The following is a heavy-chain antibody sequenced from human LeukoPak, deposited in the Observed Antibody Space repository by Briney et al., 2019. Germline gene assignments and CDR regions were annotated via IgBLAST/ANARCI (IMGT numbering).Heavy chain of an antibody. CDR2: ISGSGGST. J-gene: IGHJ4*02. CDR1: GFTVSSNY. CDR3: ARVIRAAPGKGYFDY. Sequence: GGSLRLSCAASGFTVSSNYMSWVRQAPGKGLEWASSISGSGGSTYHADSVKGRFTISRDSSKNTLYLQMNSLRAEDTAIYYCARVIRAAPGKGYFDYWGQGTLVTVSS. V-gene: IGHV3-23*01. D-gene: IGHD6-13*01.